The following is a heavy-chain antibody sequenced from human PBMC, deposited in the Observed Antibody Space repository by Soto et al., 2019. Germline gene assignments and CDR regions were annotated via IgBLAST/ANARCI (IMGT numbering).Heavy chain of an antibody. Sequence: PGESLKISCKGSGYSFTNYWIGWVRQMPGKGLEWMGIIYPGDSDTRYSPSFQGQVTISADKSISTAYLQWSSLKASDTAMYYCARQAIAAAPRGDYYYMDVWGKGTTVTVSS. CDR1: GYSFTNYW. V-gene: IGHV5-51*01. CDR3: ARQAIAAAPRGDYYYMDV. D-gene: IGHD6-13*01. CDR2: IYPGDSDT. J-gene: IGHJ6*03.